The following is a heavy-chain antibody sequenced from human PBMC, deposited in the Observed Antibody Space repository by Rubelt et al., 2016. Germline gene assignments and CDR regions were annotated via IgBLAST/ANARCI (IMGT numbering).Heavy chain of an antibody. D-gene: IGHD4-17*01. V-gene: IGHV4-59*12. J-gene: IGHJ4*02. Sequence: NPSLKSRVTISVDTSKNQFSLKLSSVTAADTAVYYSAKTMVTTAFDYWGQGTLVTVSS. CDR3: AKTMVTTAFDY.